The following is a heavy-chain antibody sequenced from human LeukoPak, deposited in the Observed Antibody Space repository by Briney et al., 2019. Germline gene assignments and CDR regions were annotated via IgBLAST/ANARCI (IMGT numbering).Heavy chain of an antibody. J-gene: IGHJ3*02. D-gene: IGHD1-26*01. CDR3: ATVRIVGATLGSWAFDI. CDR2: FDPEDGET. V-gene: IGHV1-24*01. Sequence: GASVKVSCKVSGYTLTELSMHWVRQAPGKGLEWMGGFDPEDGETIYAQKFQGRVTMTEDTSTDTAYMELSSLRSEDTAVYYCATVRIVGATLGSWAFDIWGQGTMVTVSS. CDR1: GYTLTELS.